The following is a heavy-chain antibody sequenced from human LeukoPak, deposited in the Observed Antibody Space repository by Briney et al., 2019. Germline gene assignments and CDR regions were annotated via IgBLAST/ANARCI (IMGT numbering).Heavy chain of an antibody. D-gene: IGHD2-2*01. V-gene: IGHV4-34*01. CDR1: GGSFSGYY. Sequence: SETLSLTCAVYGGSFSGYYWSWIRQPPGKGLEWIGEINHSGSTNYNPSLKSRVTISVDTSKNQFSLKLSSVTAADTAVYYCARGRRCSSTSCYYYYYYMTSGAKGPRSPSP. CDR3: ARGRRCSSTSCYYYYYYMTS. J-gene: IGHJ6*03. CDR2: INHSGST.